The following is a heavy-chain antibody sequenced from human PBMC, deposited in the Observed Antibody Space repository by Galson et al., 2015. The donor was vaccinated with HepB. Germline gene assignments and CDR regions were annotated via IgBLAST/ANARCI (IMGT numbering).Heavy chain of an antibody. CDR2: IKSDGSSI. CDR1: GFTFSRYW. Sequence: SLRLSCAASGFTFSRYWMHWVRQAPGKGLVWVSRIKSDGSSISYADSVKGRFTISRDNAKNTLYLQMSSLRAEDTAVYYCARVSTPSYGIPAPGTYYGLDVWGQGTTVTVSS. CDR3: ARVSTPSYGIPAPGTYYGLDV. J-gene: IGHJ6*02. D-gene: IGHD6-13*01. V-gene: IGHV3-74*01.